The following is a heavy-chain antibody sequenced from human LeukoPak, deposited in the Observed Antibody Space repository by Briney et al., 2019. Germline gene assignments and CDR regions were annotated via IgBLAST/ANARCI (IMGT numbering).Heavy chain of an antibody. CDR2: IYYSGST. J-gene: IGHJ4*02. D-gene: IGHD4-17*01. Sequence: SETLSPTCTVSGGSISSYYWSWIRQPPGKGLEWIGYIYYSGSTNYNPSLKSRVTISVDTSKNQFSLKLSSVTAADTAVYYCARRGSTVTTIGSFDYWGQGTLVTVSS. CDR3: ARRGSTVTTIGSFDY. V-gene: IGHV4-59*08. CDR1: GGSISSYY.